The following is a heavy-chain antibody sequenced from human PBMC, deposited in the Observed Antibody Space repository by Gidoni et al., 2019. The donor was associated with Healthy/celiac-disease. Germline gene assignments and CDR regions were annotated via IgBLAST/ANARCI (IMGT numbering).Heavy chain of an antibody. CDR2: MNPNSGNT. CDR1: GYTFTSYD. CDR3: ARWELHARYFDY. Sequence: QVQLVQSGAEVKKPGASVKVSCTSSGYTFTSYDINWVRQATGQGLEWMGWMNPNSGNTGYAQKFQGRVTMTRNTSISTAYMELSSLRSEDTAVYYCARWELHARYFDYWGQGTLVTVSS. V-gene: IGHV1-8*01. J-gene: IGHJ4*02. D-gene: IGHD1-26*01.